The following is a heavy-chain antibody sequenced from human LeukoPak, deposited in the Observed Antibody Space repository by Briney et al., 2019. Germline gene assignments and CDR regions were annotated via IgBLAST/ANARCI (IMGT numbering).Heavy chain of an antibody. J-gene: IGHJ5*02. CDR2: IYYSGST. D-gene: IGHD2-15*01. V-gene: IGHV4-39*01. Sequence: PSETLSLTCTVSGGSISSSRYYWGWIRQPPGKGLEWIGSIYYSGSTYYNPSLKSRVTISVDTSKNQFSLKLSSVTAADTAVYYCARGYCSGGSCYSWSAGWFDPWGQGTLVTVSS. CDR1: GGSISSSRYY. CDR3: ARGYCSGGSCYSWSAGWFDP.